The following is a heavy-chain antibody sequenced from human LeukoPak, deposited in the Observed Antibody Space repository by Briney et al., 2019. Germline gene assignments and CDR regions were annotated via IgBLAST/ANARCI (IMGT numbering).Heavy chain of an antibody. Sequence: PSETPSLTCAVYGGSFSGYYWTWVRQPPGKGLEWIGEINHKGATNYNPSLKSRVTISLDTSKNQFSLKLSSVTAADTAVYYCARGPHFYGSGSYEYSYYYYYYGMDVWGKGTAVTVSS. D-gene: IGHD3-10*01. CDR1: GGSFSGYY. CDR3: ARGPHFYGSGSYEYSYYYYYYGMDV. J-gene: IGHJ6*04. CDR2: INHKGAT. V-gene: IGHV4-34*01.